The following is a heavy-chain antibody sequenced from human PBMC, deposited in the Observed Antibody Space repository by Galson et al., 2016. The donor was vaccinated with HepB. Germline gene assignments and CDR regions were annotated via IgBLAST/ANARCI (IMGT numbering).Heavy chain of an antibody. J-gene: IGHJ4*02. CDR2: IYYSGST. Sequence: LSLTCTVSGGSISSDGHYWSWIRPPPGKGLEWIGYIYYSGSTYYNPSLKSRVTISVDTSKNQFSLRLSSVTAADTAVYYCAREELGRWGPGFDYWGQGTLVTVSS. V-gene: IGHV4-31*03. CDR1: GGSISSDGHY. D-gene: IGHD3-10*01. CDR3: AREELGRWGPGFDY.